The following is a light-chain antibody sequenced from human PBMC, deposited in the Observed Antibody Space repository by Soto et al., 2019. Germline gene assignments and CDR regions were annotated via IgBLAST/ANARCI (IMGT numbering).Light chain of an antibody. J-gene: IGKJ1*01. Sequence: DIQLTQSPSFLSASVGDRVTITCRASQGISSYLAWYQQKPGKAPKLLVYAASTLQSGVPSRFSGSGSGTEFTLTISSLQPEDFATYYCQQLNSYLRTFGHGTKVEIK. V-gene: IGKV1-9*01. CDR1: QGISSY. CDR3: QQLNSYLRT. CDR2: AAS.